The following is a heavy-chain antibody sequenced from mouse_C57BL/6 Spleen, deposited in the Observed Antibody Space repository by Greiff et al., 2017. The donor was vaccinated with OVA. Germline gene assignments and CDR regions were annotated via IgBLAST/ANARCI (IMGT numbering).Heavy chain of an antibody. J-gene: IGHJ2*01. CDR1: GYTFTDYY. CDR3: ARSPLGGSDY. D-gene: IGHD6-1*01. CDR2: INPNNGGT. Sequence: EVQLQQSGPELVKPGASVKISCKASGYTFTDYYMNWVKQSHGKSLEWIGDINPNNGGTSYNQKFKGKATLTVDKSSSTAYMELRSLTSEDSAVYYCARSPLGGSDYWGQGTTLTVSS. V-gene: IGHV1-26*01.